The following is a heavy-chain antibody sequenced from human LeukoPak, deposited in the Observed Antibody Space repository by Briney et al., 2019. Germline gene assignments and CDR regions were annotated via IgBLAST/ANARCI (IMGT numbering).Heavy chain of an antibody. CDR1: GYTFTIYD. CDR2: MNPNSGNT. Sequence: ASVTVSFTASGYTFTIYDINWVRHAPGQGLEWMGWMNPNSGNTGYAQKFQGRVTMTRNTSISTAYMELSSLRSEDTAVYYCARGSWSSGWYKDAFDIWGQGTMVTVSS. V-gene: IGHV1-8*01. J-gene: IGHJ3*02. CDR3: ARGSWSSGWYKDAFDI. D-gene: IGHD6-19*01.